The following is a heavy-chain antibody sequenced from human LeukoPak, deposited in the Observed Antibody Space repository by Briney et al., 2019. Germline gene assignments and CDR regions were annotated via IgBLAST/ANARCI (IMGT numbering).Heavy chain of an antibody. CDR2: IYYSGST. J-gene: IGHJ5*02. CDR3: ARGHRYCSGGSCYANWFDP. D-gene: IGHD2-15*01. CDR1: GGSVSSNGYF. Sequence: SETLSLTCSVSGGSVSSNGYFWNWIRQPPGTGLEWIGYIYYSGSTYYNPSLKSRVTISVDTSKNQFSLKLSSVTAADTAVYYCARGHRYCSGGSCYANWFDPWGQGTLVTVSS. V-gene: IGHV4-31*03.